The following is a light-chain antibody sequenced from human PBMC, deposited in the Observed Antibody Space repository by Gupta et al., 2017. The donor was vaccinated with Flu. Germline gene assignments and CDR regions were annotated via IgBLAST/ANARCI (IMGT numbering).Light chain of an antibody. CDR2: DVS. J-gene: IGLJ3*02. V-gene: IGLV2-11*01. Sequence: QSALTQPRSVSGSPGQSVTISCTGTSSDVGGYNYVSWYQQHPGKAPTLMIYDVSKRPSGVPDRCSGSKSGNTASLTISGLQAEDEADYYCCSYAGSYTLRVFGGGTKLTVL. CDR3: CSYAGSYTLRV. CDR1: SSDVGGYNY.